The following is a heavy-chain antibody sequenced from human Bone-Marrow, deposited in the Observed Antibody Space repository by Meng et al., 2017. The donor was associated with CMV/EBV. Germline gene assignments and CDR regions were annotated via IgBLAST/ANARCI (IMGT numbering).Heavy chain of an antibody. J-gene: IGHJ4*02. D-gene: IGHD4-23*01. Sequence: GGSLRHSCAASGFTFSSYWMHWVRQAPGKGLVWVSRINSDGSSTSYADSVKGRFTISRDNAKNTLYLQMNTLRAEDTAVYYCTAPGGNLPVWGEGTLVTVSS. CDR2: INSDGSST. CDR1: GFTFSSYW. V-gene: IGHV3-74*01. CDR3: TAPGGNLPV.